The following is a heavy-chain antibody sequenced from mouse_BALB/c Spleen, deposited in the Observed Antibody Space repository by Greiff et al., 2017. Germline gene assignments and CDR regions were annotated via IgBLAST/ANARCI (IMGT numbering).Heavy chain of an antibody. D-gene: IGHD2-12*01. J-gene: IGHJ3*01. CDR1: GFTFTDYY. Sequence: EVKLQESGGGLVQPGGSLRLSCATSGFTFTDYYMSWVRQPPGKALEWLGFIRNKANGYTTEYSASVKGRFTISGDNSQSILYLQMNTLRAEDSATYYFARYDGHACFAYWGQGTLVTVSA. CDR2: IRNKANGYTT. V-gene: IGHV7-3*02. CDR3: ARYDGHACFAY.